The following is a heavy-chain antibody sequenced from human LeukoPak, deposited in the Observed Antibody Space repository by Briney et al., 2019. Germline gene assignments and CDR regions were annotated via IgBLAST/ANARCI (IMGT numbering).Heavy chain of an antibody. J-gene: IGHJ4*02. CDR3: ARSQDSGYDFDF. Sequence: GESLQISCQGSGSTFSNYWIAWVRQPSGKGLEWMGIIYPGDSDTRYSPSFQGQVTLSADKSTNTAYLQWSSLKASDTAIYYCARSQDSGYDFDFWGQGTLVTVSS. D-gene: IGHD5-12*01. V-gene: IGHV5-51*01. CDR1: GSTFSNYW. CDR2: IYPGDSDT.